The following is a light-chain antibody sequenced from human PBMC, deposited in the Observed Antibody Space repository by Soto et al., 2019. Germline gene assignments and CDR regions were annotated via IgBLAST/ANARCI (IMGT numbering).Light chain of an antibody. Sequence: DIQLTQSPSTLSASVGDRVTITCRASQSISSWLAWYQQKPGKAPNLLIYKTSNLESGVPSTFNGSGSGTVFTLTISSLLPGDFATYYCLYYKDYFWSFGQGTKVEIK. V-gene: IGKV1-5*03. CDR2: KTS. J-gene: IGKJ1*01. CDR1: QSISSW. CDR3: LYYKDYFWS.